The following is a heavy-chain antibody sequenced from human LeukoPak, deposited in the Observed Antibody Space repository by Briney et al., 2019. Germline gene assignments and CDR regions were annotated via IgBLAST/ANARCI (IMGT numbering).Heavy chain of an antibody. D-gene: IGHD6-25*01. CDR3: ATQQRGNPAY. CDR1: GLTFSSHG. Sequence: GGSLSLSCAASGLTFSSHGRHWSRQAPGKGRGWVSRITNDGSSTTYADSVKGRFTISRDNAKNMLYLQVNSLRAEDTAVYYCATQQRGNPAYWGQGTLVTVSS. J-gene: IGHJ4*02. V-gene: IGHV3-74*01. CDR2: ITNDGSST.